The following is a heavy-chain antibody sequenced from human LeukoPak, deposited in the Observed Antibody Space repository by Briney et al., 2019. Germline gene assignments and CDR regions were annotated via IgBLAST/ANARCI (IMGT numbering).Heavy chain of an antibody. D-gene: IGHD6-13*01. CDR1: GFSISNYV. CDR2: IWNDGSNE. CDR3: ARDREAAADLGY. Sequence: GGSLRLSCAASGFSISNYVMHWVRQAPGKGLELVAIIWNDGSNEYYADSVKGRFTISRDNSKNTLYLQMNSLRVEDTAVYYCARDREAAADLGYWGQGTLVTVSS. J-gene: IGHJ4*02. V-gene: IGHV3-33*01.